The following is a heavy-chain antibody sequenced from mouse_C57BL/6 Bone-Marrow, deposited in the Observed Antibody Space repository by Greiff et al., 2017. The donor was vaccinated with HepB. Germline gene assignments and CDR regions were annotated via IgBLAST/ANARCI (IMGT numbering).Heavy chain of an antibody. CDR1: GYTFTSYW. CDR2: IHPNSGST. V-gene: IGHV1-64*01. J-gene: IGHJ1*03. Sequence: QVHVKQPGAELVKPGASVKLSCKASGYTFTSYWMHWVKQRPGQGLEWIGMIHPNSGSTNYNEKFKSKATLTVDKSSSTAYMQLSSLTSEDSAVYYCARKVVAYWYFDVWGTGTTVTVSS. D-gene: IGHD1-1*01. CDR3: ARKVVAYWYFDV.